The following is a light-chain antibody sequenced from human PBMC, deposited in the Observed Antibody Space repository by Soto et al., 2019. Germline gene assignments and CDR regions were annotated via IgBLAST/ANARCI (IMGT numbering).Light chain of an antibody. J-gene: IGKJ4*01. CDR1: QSVSSY. Sequence: EIVLTQSPATLSLSPGERATLSCRASQSVSSYLAWYQQKPGQAPRLLIYDASNRATGIPARFSGSGSGTDFTLTISSLEPEDFAVYYCQQRSNGPPLFGGGTKVDIK. CDR3: QQRSNGPPL. CDR2: DAS. V-gene: IGKV3-11*01.